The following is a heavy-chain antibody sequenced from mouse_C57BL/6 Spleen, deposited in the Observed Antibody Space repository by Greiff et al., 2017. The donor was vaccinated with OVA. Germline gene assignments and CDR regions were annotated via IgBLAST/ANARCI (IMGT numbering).Heavy chain of an antibody. CDR3: TGQVLPFAY. CDR1: GFTFSNYW. CDR2: IRLKSDNYAT. J-gene: IGHJ3*01. Sequence: EVKVEESGGGLVQPGGSMKLSCVASGFTFSNYWMNWVRQSPEKGLEWVAQIRLKSDNYATHYAESVKGRFTISRDDSKSSVYLQMNNLRAEDTGIYYCTGQVLPFAYWGQGTLVTVSA. V-gene: IGHV6-3*01.